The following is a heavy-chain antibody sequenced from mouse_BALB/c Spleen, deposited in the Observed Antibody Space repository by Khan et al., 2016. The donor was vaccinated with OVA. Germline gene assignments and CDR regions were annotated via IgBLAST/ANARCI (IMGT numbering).Heavy chain of an antibody. CDR3: VRGYYGDPFAY. D-gene: IGHD2-13*01. CDR2: ISDGGGYT. CDR1: GFTFSDYY. V-gene: IGHV5-4*02. Sequence: EVELVESGGGLVKPGGSLKLSCAASGFTFSDYYMYWVRQTPEKRLEWVATISDGGGYTYYPDSVKGRFTISRDDATNNPYLQMSSLKSEDAAMYCCVRGYYGDPFAYWGQGTLVTVSA. J-gene: IGHJ3*01.